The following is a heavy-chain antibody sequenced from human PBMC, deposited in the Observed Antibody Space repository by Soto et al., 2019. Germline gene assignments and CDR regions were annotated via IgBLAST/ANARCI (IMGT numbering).Heavy chain of an antibody. J-gene: IGHJ6*03. V-gene: IGHV3-33*01. CDR1: EFTSRRHG. D-gene: IGHD3-10*01. CDR3: ARERTFGDNKHNYMDV. Sequence: QVQLVESGGGVVQPGRSLRLSCAASEFTSRRHGMHWVRQAPGKGLQWVGVIWSDGSNEVYADSVKGRFIISRDNSKNIRYLQMNSLRAEDTAVYYCARERTFGDNKHNYMDVWGTGITVTVSS. CDR2: IWSDGSNE.